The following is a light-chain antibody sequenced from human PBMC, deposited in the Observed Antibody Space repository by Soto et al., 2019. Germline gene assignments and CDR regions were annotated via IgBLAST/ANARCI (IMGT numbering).Light chain of an antibody. V-gene: IGKV1D-12*01. J-gene: IGKJ1*01. CDR1: QAISTW. CDR2: AAS. CDR3: QQANSFPRT. Sequence: DIPMTQSPSSVSASVGDRVTITCRASQAISTWLAWYQQKPGKAPKLLIYAASNLQTGVPSRFSGSGSGTDFTLTISSLQPEDFATYYCQQANSFPRTFVQGTKVEIK.